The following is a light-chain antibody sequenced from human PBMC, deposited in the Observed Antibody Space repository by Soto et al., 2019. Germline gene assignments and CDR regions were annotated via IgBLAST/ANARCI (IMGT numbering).Light chain of an antibody. Sequence: EIVLTQSPATLSVSPGERATLSCRASQSVSSNLAWYQQRPGQAPRLLIYGVSTRATGIPARFSGSGSGTEFTLTISSLEPEDFAVYFCQQYNDWPPSHTFGGGTKVEIK. V-gene: IGKV3-15*01. J-gene: IGKJ4*01. CDR2: GVS. CDR3: QQYNDWPPSHT. CDR1: QSVSSN.